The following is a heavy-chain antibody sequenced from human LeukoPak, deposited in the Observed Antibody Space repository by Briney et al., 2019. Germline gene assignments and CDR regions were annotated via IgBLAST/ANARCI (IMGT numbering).Heavy chain of an antibody. CDR3: ARYTHYGSGSFHVDY. Sequence: GESLKISCKGSGYSFTSYWISWVRQMPGKGLEWMGRIDPSDSYTNYSPSFQGHVTISAGKSISTAYLQWSSPKASDTAMYYCARYTHYGSGSFHVDYWGQGTLVTVSS. CDR2: IDPSDSYT. CDR1: GYSFTSYW. D-gene: IGHD3-10*01. V-gene: IGHV5-10-1*01. J-gene: IGHJ4*02.